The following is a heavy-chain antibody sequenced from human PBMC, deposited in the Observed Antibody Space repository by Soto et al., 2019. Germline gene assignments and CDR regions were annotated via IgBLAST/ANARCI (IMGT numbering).Heavy chain of an antibody. V-gene: IGHV3-15*01. J-gene: IGHJ4*02. CDR3: ITIEI. Sequence: EGQLVESGGGLVEPGGSLRLSCAASGFTFNSAWMTWVRQAPGKGLEWIGLIKSDVDGGTTDHAAPVKGRFTISRDDSKNMLYLQMNTLKAEDTAMYYCITIEIWGQGTQVTVSS. CDR1: GFTFNSAW. CDR2: IKSDVDGGTT. D-gene: IGHD3-22*01.